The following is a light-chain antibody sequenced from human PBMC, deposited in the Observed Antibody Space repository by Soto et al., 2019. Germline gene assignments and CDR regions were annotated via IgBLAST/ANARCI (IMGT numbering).Light chain of an antibody. CDR2: EGT. CDR1: SNDVGGYNL. J-gene: IGLJ1*01. V-gene: IGLV2-23*01. CDR3: CSYAGGRTYV. Sequence: QSVLTQPAPVSGSPGQSIIISCSGSSNDVGGYNLVSWYQHHPDKAPKVIIYEGTKRPSGLSTRFSGSKSGNTASLTISGLQAEDEADYYCCSYAGGRTYVFGSGTKVTVL.